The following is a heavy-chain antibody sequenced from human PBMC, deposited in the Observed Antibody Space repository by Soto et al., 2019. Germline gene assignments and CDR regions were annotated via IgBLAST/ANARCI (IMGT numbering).Heavy chain of an antibody. Sequence: WGSLRLSCSASGFSFTTYAMHWFRQAPGKGLEWVAVISDDGSIKYYADSVKGRFTISRDNSKNTFYLQMNSLRGDDTALYYCARAIETAMDPCDYWGQGALVTVSS. D-gene: IGHD5-18*01. V-gene: IGHV3-30-3*01. J-gene: IGHJ4*02. CDR1: GFSFTTYA. CDR3: ARAIETAMDPCDY. CDR2: ISDDGSIK.